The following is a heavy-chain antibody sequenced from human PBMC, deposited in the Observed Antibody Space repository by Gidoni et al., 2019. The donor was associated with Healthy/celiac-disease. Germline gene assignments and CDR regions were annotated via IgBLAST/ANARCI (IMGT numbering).Heavy chain of an antibody. J-gene: IGHJ4*02. D-gene: IGHD2-15*01. CDR2: INAGNGNT. Sequence: QVQLVQSGAEVKKPGASVKVSGKASGYTFTSYAMHWVRQAPGQRLEWMGWINAGNGNTKYSQKFQGRVTITRDTSASTAYMELSSLRSEDTAVYYCARDGGYCSGGSCPVYWGQGTLVTVSS. V-gene: IGHV1-3*01. CDR3: ARDGGYCSGGSCPVY. CDR1: GYTFTSYA.